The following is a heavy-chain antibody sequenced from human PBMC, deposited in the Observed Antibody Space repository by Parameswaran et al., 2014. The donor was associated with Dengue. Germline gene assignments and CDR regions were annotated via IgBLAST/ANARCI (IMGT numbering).Heavy chain of an antibody. CDR2: ITASSFYI. CDR1: GFPFNFQT. V-gene: IGHV3-21*01. Sequence: GGSLRLSCAASGFPFNFQTMTWVRQAPGKGLENVALITASSFYIEYIDSVKGRFTISRDNAKNTLYLQMNSLRAEDTAVYYCARVDYEDRGFFDYWGHGALVTVSS. D-gene: IGHD3-16*01. J-gene: IGHJ4*01. CDR3: ARVDYEDRGFFDY.